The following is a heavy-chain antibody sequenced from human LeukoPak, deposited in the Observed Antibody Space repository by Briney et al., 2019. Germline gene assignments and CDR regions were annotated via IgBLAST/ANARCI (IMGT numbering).Heavy chain of an antibody. CDR2: ISGSGGST. Sequence: GGSLRLSCAASGFTFSSYAMSWVRQAPGKGLEWVSAISGSGGSTYYADSVKGRFTISRDNSKNTLYLQMNSLRAEDTAVYYCAKDLKPRFGEWVFDYWGQGTLVTVSS. J-gene: IGHJ4*02. V-gene: IGHV3-23*01. D-gene: IGHD3-10*01. CDR1: GFTFSSYA. CDR3: AKDLKPRFGEWVFDY.